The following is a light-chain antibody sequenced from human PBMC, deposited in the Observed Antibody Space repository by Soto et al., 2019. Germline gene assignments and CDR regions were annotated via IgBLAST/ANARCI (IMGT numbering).Light chain of an antibody. Sequence: QLVLTQSPSASASLGASVKLTCTLSSGHSSYAIAWHQQQPEKGPRYLMKLNSDGSHSKGDGIPERFSGSSSGAERYLTISSLQSEDEADYYCQTWGTGIPWVFGGGTKVTVL. V-gene: IGLV4-69*01. CDR3: QTWGTGIPWV. CDR2: LNSDGSH. CDR1: SGHSSYA. J-gene: IGLJ3*02.